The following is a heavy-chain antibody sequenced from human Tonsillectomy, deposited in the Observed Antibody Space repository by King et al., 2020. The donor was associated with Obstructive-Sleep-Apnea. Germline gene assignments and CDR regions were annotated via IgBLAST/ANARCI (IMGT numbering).Heavy chain of an antibody. CDR2: IDPGDSQT. CDR3: VRRNNFFDY. V-gene: IGHV5-51*01. J-gene: IGHJ4*02. CDR1: GYSFPNYW. Sequence: VQLVESGAEVKRPGESLKISCEGSGYSFPNYWIGWVRQMPGNGLEWVAIIDPGDSQTKYSPSFEGQVSISVDKSINTAYLHWSSLKASDTAMFYCVRRNNFFDYWGQGTLVTVSS.